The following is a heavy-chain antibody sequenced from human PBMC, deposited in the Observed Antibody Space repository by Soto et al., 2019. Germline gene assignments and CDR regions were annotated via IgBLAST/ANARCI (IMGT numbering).Heavy chain of an antibody. CDR1: GGSVSSGSYY. CDR3: ARRYGGNFDY. J-gene: IGHJ4*02. D-gene: IGHD1-26*01. CDR2: IYYSGST. V-gene: IGHV4-61*01. Sequence: SETLSLTCTVSGGSVSSGSYYWSWIRQPPGKGLEWIGYIYYSGSTNYNPSLKSRVTISVDTSKNQFSLKVSSVTAADTAVYYCARRYGGNFDYWGQGTLVTVSS.